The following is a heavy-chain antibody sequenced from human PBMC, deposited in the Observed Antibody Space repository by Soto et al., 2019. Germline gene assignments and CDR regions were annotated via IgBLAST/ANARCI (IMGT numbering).Heavy chain of an antibody. CDR1: GFTLRNYW. CDR2: IKSYGSGT. J-gene: IGHJ5*02. D-gene: IGHD2-2*01. V-gene: IGHV3-74*03. CDR3: ATLYQVRHNWIDP. Sequence: EVQLVESGGGLVQPGGSLRLSCAASGFTLRNYWLHWVRQAPRKGLVWGSRIKSYGSGTMDADSVKGGFTISRENAKNTLYLQMSRLTDEETGVYYCATLYQVRHNWIDPWGQGALVTVSS.